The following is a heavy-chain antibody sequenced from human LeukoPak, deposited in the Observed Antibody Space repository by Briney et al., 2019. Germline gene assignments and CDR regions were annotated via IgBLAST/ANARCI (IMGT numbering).Heavy chain of an antibody. CDR1: GGSISSSSYY. J-gene: IGHJ4*02. Sequence: SETLSLTCTVSGGSISSSSYYWGWIRQPPGKGLEWIGSIYYSGSTYYNPSLKSRVTISVDTSKNQFSLKLSSVTAADTAVYYCARPSSDYSYGYVYWGQGTLVTVSS. CDR2: IYYSGST. D-gene: IGHD5-18*01. CDR3: ARPSSDYSYGYVY. V-gene: IGHV4-39*01.